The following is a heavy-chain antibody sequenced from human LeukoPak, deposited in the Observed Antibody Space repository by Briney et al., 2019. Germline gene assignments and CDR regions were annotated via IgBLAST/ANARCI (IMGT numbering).Heavy chain of an antibody. V-gene: IGHV4-59*01. CDR1: GGSISSYY. Sequence: SETLSLTCTVSGGSISSYYWSWIRQPPGKGLEWIGYIYYSGSTNYNPSLKSRVTISVDTSKNQFSLKLSSVTAADTAIYYCARGYYYDSSGYREYFQHWGQGTLVTVSS. D-gene: IGHD3-22*01. J-gene: IGHJ1*01. CDR3: ARGYYYDSSGYREYFQH. CDR2: IYYSGST.